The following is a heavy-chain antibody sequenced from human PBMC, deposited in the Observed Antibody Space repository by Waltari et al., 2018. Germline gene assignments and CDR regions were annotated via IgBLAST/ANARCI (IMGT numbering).Heavy chain of an antibody. Sequence: QVQLVESGGGVVQPGRSLRLSCAASGFTFSSYAMHWVRQAPGKGLEWVAVISYDGSNKYYADSVKGRFTISRDNSKNTLYLQMNSLRAEDTAVYYCARPSPPIMVQGVMLDYWGQGTLVTVSS. V-gene: IGHV3-30-3*01. CDR3: ARPSPPIMVQGVMLDY. D-gene: IGHD3-10*01. CDR2: ISYDGSNK. CDR1: GFTFSSYA. J-gene: IGHJ4*02.